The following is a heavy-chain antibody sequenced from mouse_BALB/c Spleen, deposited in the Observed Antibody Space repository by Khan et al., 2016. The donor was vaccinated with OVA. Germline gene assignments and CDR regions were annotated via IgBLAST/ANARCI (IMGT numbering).Heavy chain of an antibody. CDR3: ARSYDYDVEGFAY. J-gene: IGHJ3*01. V-gene: IGHV2-9*02. Sequence: VQLQESGPGLVAPSQSLSITCTVSGFSLSNYGIHWVRQPPGKGLEWLGVIWSGGITNYNSALMSRLIISKDNSKSQVFLKMNRLQIDDTAIYYCARSYDYDVEGFAYWGQGTLVTVSA. CDR1: GFSLSNYG. CDR2: IWSGGIT. D-gene: IGHD2-4*01.